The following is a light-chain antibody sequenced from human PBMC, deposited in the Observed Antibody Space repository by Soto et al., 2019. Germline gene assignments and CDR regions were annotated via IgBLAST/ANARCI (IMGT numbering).Light chain of an antibody. CDR3: SSYRGSSTLL. CDR1: SSNIGAGYD. Sequence: QSVLTQPPSVSGAPGQRVTISCTGSSSNIGAGYDVHWYQQLPGTAPKLLIYGNSNRPSGVPDRFSGSKSGTSASLAITGLQAEDEADYFCSSYRGSSTLLFGGGTQLTVL. V-gene: IGLV1-40*01. CDR2: GNS. J-gene: IGLJ2*01.